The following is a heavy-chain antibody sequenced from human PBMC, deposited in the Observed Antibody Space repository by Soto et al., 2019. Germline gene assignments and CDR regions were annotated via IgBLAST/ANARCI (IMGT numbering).Heavy chain of an antibody. CDR3: ARGIRYCTNGVCYRDRIDY. J-gene: IGHJ4*02. CDR2: INHSGST. Sequence: SETLSLTCAVYGGSFSGYYWSWIRQPTGKGLEWIGKINHSGSTNYNPFLKSRVTISVDTSKNQFSLKLSSVTAADTAVYSSARGIRYCTNGVCYRDRIDYWGQRTVVTVSS. CDR1: GGSFSGYY. D-gene: IGHD2-8*01. V-gene: IGHV4-34*01.